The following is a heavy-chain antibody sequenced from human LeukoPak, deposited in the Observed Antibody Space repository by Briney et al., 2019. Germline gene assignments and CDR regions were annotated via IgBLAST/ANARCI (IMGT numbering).Heavy chain of an antibody. CDR3: ARHDRIIASPLV. V-gene: IGHV4-39*01. CDR1: GGSISSSSYY. CDR2: IYYSGST. J-gene: IGHJ4*02. D-gene: IGHD6-13*01. Sequence: SETLSLTCTVSGGSISSSSYYWGWIRQPPGKGLEWIGSIYYSGSTYYNPSLKSRVTISVDTSKNQFSLKLSSVTAADTAVYYCARHDRIIASPLVWGQGILVTVSS.